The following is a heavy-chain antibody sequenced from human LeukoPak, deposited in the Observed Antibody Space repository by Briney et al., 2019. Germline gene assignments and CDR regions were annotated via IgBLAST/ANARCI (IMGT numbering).Heavy chain of an antibody. Sequence: GESLKISCKASGYNFTTYWIAWVRQMPGKGLECMGIIYPDDSDTRYSPSFQGQVSISADKSINTAYLQWSSLKASDTAIYYCARRGEAMDPFDYWGQGTLVTVSS. CDR1: GYNFTTYW. V-gene: IGHV5-51*01. CDR3: ARRGEAMDPFDY. J-gene: IGHJ4*02. CDR2: IYPDDSDT. D-gene: IGHD5-18*01.